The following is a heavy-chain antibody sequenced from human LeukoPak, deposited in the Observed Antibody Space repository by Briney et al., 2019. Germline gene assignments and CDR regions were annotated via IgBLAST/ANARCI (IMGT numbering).Heavy chain of an antibody. CDR1: GFTFSSYG. Sequence: PGGSLRLSCAASGFTFSSYGMHWVSQAPGKGLEWVAFIRYDGSNKYYADSVKGRFTISRDNSKNTLYLQMNSLRAEDTAVYYCATKYCSSTSCYRSGFGYWGQGTLVTVSS. CDR3: ATKYCSSTSCYRSGFGY. CDR2: IRYDGSNK. J-gene: IGHJ4*02. D-gene: IGHD2-2*01. V-gene: IGHV3-30*02.